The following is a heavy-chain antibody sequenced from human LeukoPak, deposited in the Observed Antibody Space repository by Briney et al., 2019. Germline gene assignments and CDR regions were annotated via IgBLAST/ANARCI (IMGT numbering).Heavy chain of an antibody. CDR1: GYTFTGDY. CDR2: IDPNSGDT. D-gene: IGHD3-16*01. J-gene: IGHJ4*02. V-gene: IGHV1-2*02. Sequence: ASVKVSCKASGYTFTGDYMYWVRQAPGQGLEWMGWIDPNSGDTNYAQKFQGRVTMTRDTSISTAYMELSRLRSDDTAVYYCARGDIGSVDYWGQGTLVTVSS. CDR3: ARGDIGSVDY.